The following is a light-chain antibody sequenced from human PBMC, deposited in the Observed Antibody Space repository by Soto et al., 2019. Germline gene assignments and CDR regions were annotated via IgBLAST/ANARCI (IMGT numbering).Light chain of an antibody. CDR3: QKYNSAPLT. CDR1: QGIAPY. CDR2: ATS. V-gene: IGKV1-27*01. J-gene: IGKJ4*01. Sequence: DVQMTQSPSSLSAFVGDRVTITCRASQGIAPYLAWFQQKPGKVPKLLIYATSTLQSGVLSRFSGSGSGTDFTLTINSLQPEDVGTYYCQKYNSAPLTFGGGTKVEIK.